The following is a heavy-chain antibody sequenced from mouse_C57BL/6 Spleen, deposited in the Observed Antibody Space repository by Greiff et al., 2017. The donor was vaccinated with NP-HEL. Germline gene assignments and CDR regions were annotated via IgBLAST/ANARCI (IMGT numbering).Heavy chain of an antibody. D-gene: IGHD2-3*01. CDR1: GFTFSSYA. Sequence: EVMLVESGGGLVKPGGSLQLSCAASGFTFSSYAMSWVRPTPEKRLEWVATIRDGGSYTYYPANVKGRFTISRDNAKNNLYLQMSHLKSEDTSMYYCARGYDGFVDYWGQGTTLTVSS. J-gene: IGHJ2*01. CDR3: ARGYDGFVDY. V-gene: IGHV5-4*03. CDR2: IRDGGSYT.